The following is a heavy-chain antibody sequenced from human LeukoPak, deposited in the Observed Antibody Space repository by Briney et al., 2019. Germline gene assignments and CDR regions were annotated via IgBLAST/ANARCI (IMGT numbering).Heavy chain of an antibody. V-gene: IGHV3-48*02. CDR3: ARVQRELDY. D-gene: IGHD1-26*01. J-gene: IGHJ4*02. Sequence: GGSLRLSCAASGFNFRIYSMNWVRQAPGKGREWVSYISSSSSTIYYADSVKGRFTISRDNAKNSLYLQMNSLRDEDTAVYYCARVQRELDYWGKGTLVTVSS. CDR1: GFNFRIYS. CDR2: ISSSSSTI.